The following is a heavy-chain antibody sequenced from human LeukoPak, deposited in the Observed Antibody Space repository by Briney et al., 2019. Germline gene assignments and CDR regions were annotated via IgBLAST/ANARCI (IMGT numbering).Heavy chain of an antibody. V-gene: IGHV4-34*01. J-gene: IGHJ6*04. Sequence: SETLSLTCAVYGGSFSGYYWSWIRQPPGKGLEGIGEINHSGSTNYNPSLKSRVTISVDKSKNQFSLKLSSVTAADTAVYYCARSRITMVRGVLYYYDGMDVWSKGTTVTVSS. CDR2: INHSGST. CDR1: GGSFSGYY. D-gene: IGHD3-10*01. CDR3: ARSRITMVRGVLYYYDGMDV.